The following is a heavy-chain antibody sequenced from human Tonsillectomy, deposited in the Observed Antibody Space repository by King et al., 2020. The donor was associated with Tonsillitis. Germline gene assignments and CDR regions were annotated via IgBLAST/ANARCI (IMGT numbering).Heavy chain of an antibody. J-gene: IGHJ5*02. D-gene: IGHD3-22*01. CDR3: ARDGMDYFDSRVTGQRHWFDP. V-gene: IGHV1-69*01. CDR1: GGTFSSYA. CDR2: IIPIFGTA. Sequence: QLVQSGAEVKKPGSSVKVSCKVSGGTFSSYAISWVRQAPGQGLEWMGGIIPIFGTANYAQKFQGRVTIIADESTNTAYMELSSLRSEDTAVYYCARDGMDYFDSRVTGQRHWFDPWGQGTLVTVSS.